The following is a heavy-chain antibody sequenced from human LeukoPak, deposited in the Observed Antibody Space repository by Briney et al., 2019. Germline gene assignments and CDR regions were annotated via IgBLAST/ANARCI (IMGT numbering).Heavy chain of an antibody. V-gene: IGHV3-9*03. Sequence: GRSLRLSCAASGFTIDDYAMHWVRQAPGKGLEWVSGISWNSGSIGYADSVKGRFTISRDNAKNSLYLQMNSLRAEDMALYYCAKDDDYDSSGPLDYWGQGTLVTVSS. CDR3: AKDDDYDSSGPLDY. D-gene: IGHD3-22*01. CDR2: ISWNSGSI. CDR1: GFTIDDYA. J-gene: IGHJ4*02.